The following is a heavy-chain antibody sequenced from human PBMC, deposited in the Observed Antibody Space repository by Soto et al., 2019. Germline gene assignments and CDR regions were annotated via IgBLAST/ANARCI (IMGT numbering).Heavy chain of an antibody. Sequence: QVQLVQSGAEVKKPGASVKVSCKTSGYTFITHTINWVRQAAGQGLEWMGWMNPTSGSTGYAQKFHDRVTMTIASSINTTYMEVSGLRNDDTAVYYCVRVMAENWSPLSCRSWFDPWGQGTLMTVSS. CDR3: VRVMAENWSPLSCRSWFDP. J-gene: IGHJ5*02. D-gene: IGHD3-3*01. CDR2: MNPTSGST. CDR1: GYTFITHT. V-gene: IGHV1-8*02.